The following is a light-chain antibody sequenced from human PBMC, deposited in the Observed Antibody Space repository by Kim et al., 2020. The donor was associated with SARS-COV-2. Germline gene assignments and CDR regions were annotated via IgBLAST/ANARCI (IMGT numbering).Light chain of an antibody. Sequence: SYELTQPPSVSVAPGKTARITCGGNNIGTNNMHWYQQKPGQAPVLLVYDDSQRPSGIPERFSGSKSGNTATLTISRVEAGDEADYYCQGWETSSAHMVFG. V-gene: IGLV3-21*03. J-gene: IGLJ2*01. CDR3: QGWETSSAHMV. CDR1: NIGTNN. CDR2: DDS.